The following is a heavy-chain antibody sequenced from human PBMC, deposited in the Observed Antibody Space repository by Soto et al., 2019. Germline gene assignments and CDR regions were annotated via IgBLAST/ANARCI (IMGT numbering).Heavy chain of an antibody. V-gene: IGHV3-21*01. CDR3: LQGASRWYSLGFYYYSLDV. J-gene: IGHJ6*02. CDR1: VVRFGSSV. CDR2: ISRLSSEI. Sequence: PWWSLELCCEGSVVRFGSSVIPWARQNPWQWSHWVASISRLSSEIDYADSVKGRFHISRDDAKRSLFLQMQSLRVEDTAVYYCLQGASRWYSLGFYYYSLDVWGQGTAVTV. D-gene: IGHD2-15*01.